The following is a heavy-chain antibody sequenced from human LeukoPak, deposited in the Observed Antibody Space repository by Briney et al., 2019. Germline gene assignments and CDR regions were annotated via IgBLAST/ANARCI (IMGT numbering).Heavy chain of an antibody. V-gene: IGHV1-2*02. CDR3: GTLLSNGPFDY. CDR1: GYTFTGYY. Sequence: ASVKVSCKASGYTFTGYYMHWVRQAPGQGLEWMGWIYPNSGATKYAQKFQGRVTMTRDTSISTAYMELSGLRSDDTAVYYCGTLLSNGPFDYWGQGTLVTVSS. J-gene: IGHJ4*02. CDR2: IYPNSGAT.